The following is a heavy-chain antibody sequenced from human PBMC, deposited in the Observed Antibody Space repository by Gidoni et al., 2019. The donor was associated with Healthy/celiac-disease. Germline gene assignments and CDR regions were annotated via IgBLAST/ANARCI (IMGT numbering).Heavy chain of an antibody. CDR2: ISSSSSTI. J-gene: IGHJ4*02. CDR3: ARVYKWLSRAPFDY. V-gene: IGHV3-48*02. CDR1: GFTFSSYS. Sequence: EVQLVESGGGLVQPGGSLRLSCAASGFTFSSYSMNWVRQAPGKGLEWVSYISSSSSTIYYADSVKGRFTISRDNAKNSLYLQMNSLRDEDTAVYYCARVYKWLSRAPFDYWGQGTLVTVSS. D-gene: IGHD3-22*01.